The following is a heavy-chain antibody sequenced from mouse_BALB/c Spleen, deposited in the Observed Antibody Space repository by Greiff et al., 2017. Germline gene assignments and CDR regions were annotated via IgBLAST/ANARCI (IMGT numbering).Heavy chain of an antibody. CDR2: IDPANGNT. D-gene: IGHD4-1*01. V-gene: IGHV14-3*02. Sequence: EVKLEESGAELVKPGASVKLSCTASGFNIKDTYMHWVKQRPEQGLEWIGRIDPANGNTKYDPKFQGKATITADTSSNTAYLQLSSLTSEDTAVYYCARSSTGRYFDYWGQGTTLTVSS. J-gene: IGHJ2*01. CDR1: GFNIKDTY. CDR3: ARSSTGRYFDY.